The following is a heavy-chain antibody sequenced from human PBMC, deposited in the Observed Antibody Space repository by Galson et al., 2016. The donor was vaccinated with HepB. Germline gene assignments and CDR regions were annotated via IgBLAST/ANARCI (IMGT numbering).Heavy chain of an antibody. CDR3: AKDAPEYYFDS. CDR2: ISYDGDNK. V-gene: IGHV3-30*18. CDR1: GFSFSSYD. D-gene: IGHD1-14*01. J-gene: IGHJ4*02. Sequence: SLRLSCAASGFSFSSYDMHWVRQAPGKGLEWVAVISYDGDNKNYAQSVKGRFIISRDNSKNTLYLQMNSLRAEDTAVYYCAKDAPEYYFDSWGQGILVTVSS.